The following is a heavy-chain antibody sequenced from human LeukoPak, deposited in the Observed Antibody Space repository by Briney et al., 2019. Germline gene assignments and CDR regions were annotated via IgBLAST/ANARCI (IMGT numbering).Heavy chain of an antibody. D-gene: IGHD5-24*01. CDR3: ADGDGYFDY. CDR2: IKQDGSEK. V-gene: IGHV3-7*01. Sequence: GGSLRLSCAASGFTFSSYWMSWVRQAPGRGLEWVANIKQDGSEKYYLDSVKGRFTISRDNAKNSLYLQMNSLRAEDTAVYYCADGDGYFDYWGQGTLVTVSS. J-gene: IGHJ4*02. CDR1: GFTFSSYW.